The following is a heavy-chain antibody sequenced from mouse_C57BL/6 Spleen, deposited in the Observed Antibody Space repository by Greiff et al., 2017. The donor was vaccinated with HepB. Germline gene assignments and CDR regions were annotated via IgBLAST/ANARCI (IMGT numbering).Heavy chain of an antibody. J-gene: IGHJ2*01. CDR3: ARSIGYYYDGGDYFDY. CDR2: IYPRSGNT. V-gene: IGHV1-81*01. D-gene: IGHD1-1*01. CDR1: GYTFTSYG. Sequence: QVQLQQSGAELARPGASVKLSCKASGYTFTSYGISWVKQRTGQGLEWIGEIYPRSGNTYYNEKFKGKATLTADKSSSTAYMELRSLTSEDSAVYFCARSIGYYYDGGDYFDYWGQGTTLTVSS.